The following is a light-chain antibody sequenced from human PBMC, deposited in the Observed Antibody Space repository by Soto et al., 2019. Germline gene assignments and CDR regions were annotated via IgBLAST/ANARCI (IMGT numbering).Light chain of an antibody. J-gene: IGKJ4*01. Sequence: DVQLTQPPSSLSASVGDRVTITCQASQDITTYLHWYQQKPGKAPKLLISDASSLAPGVPSRFSGSGSGTDFSFTISSLQPEDSGIYYCQQYYDLPPLTFGGGSTVE. CDR1: QDITTY. CDR2: DAS. CDR3: QQYYDLPPLT. V-gene: IGKV1-33*01.